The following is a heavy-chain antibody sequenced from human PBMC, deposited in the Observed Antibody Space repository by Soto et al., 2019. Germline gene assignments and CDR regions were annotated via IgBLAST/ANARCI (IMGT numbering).Heavy chain of an antibody. V-gene: IGHV4-59*01. J-gene: IGHJ6*02. D-gene: IGHD5-18*01. CDR3: ARERSGYSYRFYGMDV. Sequence: SETLSLTCTVSGGSISSYYWSWIRQPPGKGLEWIGYIYYSGSTNYNPSLKSRVTISVDTSKNQFSLKLSSVTAADTAVYYCARERSGYSYRFYGMDVWGQGTTVTVSS. CDR1: GGSISSYY. CDR2: IYYSGST.